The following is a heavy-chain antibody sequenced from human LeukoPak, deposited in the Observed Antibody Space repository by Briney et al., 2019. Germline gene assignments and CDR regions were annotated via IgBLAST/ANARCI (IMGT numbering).Heavy chain of an antibody. V-gene: IGHV1-69*04. CDR3: ARDSIAEAATFDY. J-gene: IGHJ4*02. D-gene: IGHD6-19*01. CDR1: GGTFSSYA. CDR2: IIPILGIA. Sequence: GASVKVSCKASGGTFSSYAISWVRQAPGQGLEWMGRIIPILGIANYAQKFQGRVTITADESTSTAYMELSSLRSEDTAVYYCARDSIAEAATFDYWGQGALVTVSS.